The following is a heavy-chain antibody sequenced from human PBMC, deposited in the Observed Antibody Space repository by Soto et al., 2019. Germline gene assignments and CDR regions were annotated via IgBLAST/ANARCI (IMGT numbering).Heavy chain of an antibody. V-gene: IGHV1-8*01. Sequence: ASVKVSCKASGYTFTSYDINWVRQATGQGLEWMGWMNPNSGNTGYAQKFQGRVTMTRNTSISTAYMELSSLRSEDTAVYYCATQAHPKITIFGVVIKRPYYFDYWGQGTLVTISS. D-gene: IGHD3-3*01. CDR1: GYTFTSYD. CDR3: ATQAHPKITIFGVVIKRPYYFDY. J-gene: IGHJ4*02. CDR2: MNPNSGNT.